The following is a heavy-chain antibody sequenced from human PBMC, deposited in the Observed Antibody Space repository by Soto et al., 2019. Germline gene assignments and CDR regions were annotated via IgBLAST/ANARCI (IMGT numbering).Heavy chain of an antibody. Sequence: ASVKVSCKASGYTFTSYGISWVLQAPGQGLEWMGWISAYNGNTNYAQKLQGRVTMTTDTSTSTAYMELRSLRSDDTAVYYCARYDFWSGPKGWYFDLWGRGTLVTVSS. V-gene: IGHV1-18*04. D-gene: IGHD3-3*01. CDR3: ARYDFWSGPKGWYFDL. J-gene: IGHJ2*01. CDR1: GYTFTSYG. CDR2: ISAYNGNT.